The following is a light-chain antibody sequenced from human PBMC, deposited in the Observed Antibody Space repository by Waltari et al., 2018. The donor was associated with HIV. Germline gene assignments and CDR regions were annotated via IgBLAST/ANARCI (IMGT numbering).Light chain of an antibody. CDR3: QSSDTSGTY. V-gene: IGLV3-25*03. Sequence: FELTQPPSTPASSGQTARTTPSGDALPQLFAYWFQQKSGQAPVLLIFKDTERQTGIPARFSGSSSGTVATLTISGVRAEDEADYYCQSSDTSGTYFGGGTKLTVL. J-gene: IGLJ2*01. CDR2: KDT. CDR1: ALPQLF.